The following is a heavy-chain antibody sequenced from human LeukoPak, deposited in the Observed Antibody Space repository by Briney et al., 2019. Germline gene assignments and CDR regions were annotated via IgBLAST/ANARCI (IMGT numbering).Heavy chain of an antibody. CDR3: ARQAASRLGELSPSFDH. Sequence: GESLKISCKGSGYSFTSYWIGWVRQMPGKGLEWMGIIYPGDSDTRYSPSFQGQVTISADKSISTAYLQWSSLKASDTAMYYCARQAASRLGELSPSFDHWGQGTLVTVSS. CDR2: IYPGDSDT. CDR1: GYSFTSYW. J-gene: IGHJ4*02. V-gene: IGHV5-51*01. D-gene: IGHD3-16*02.